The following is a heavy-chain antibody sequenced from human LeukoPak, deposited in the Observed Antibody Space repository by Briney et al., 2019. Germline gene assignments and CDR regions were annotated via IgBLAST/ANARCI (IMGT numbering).Heavy chain of an antibody. V-gene: IGHV1-8*03. Sequence: ASVKVSCKASGYTFTSYDINWVRQATGQGLEWMGWMNPNSGNTGYAQKFQGRVTITRNTSISTAYMELSSLRSEDTAVYYCARLRAARSYYYYYYYMDVWGKGTTDTVSS. D-gene: IGHD2-15*01. CDR1: GYTFTSYD. J-gene: IGHJ6*03. CDR3: ARLRAARSYYYYYYYMDV. CDR2: MNPNSGNT.